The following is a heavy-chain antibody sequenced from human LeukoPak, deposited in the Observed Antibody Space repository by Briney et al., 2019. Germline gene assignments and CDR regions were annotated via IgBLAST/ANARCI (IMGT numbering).Heavy chain of an antibody. CDR1: GGSISSYY. Sequence: SETLSLTCTVSGGSISSYYWSWIRQPPGKGLEWIGHIYYSGTTHYNPSLKSRVTISVDTSKTQFSPKLRSVIAADTAVYYCARPLYYEGAMDVWGQGTTVTDSS. J-gene: IGHJ6*02. CDR2: IYYSGTT. V-gene: IGHV4-59*08. D-gene: IGHD3-22*01. CDR3: ARPLYYEGAMDV.